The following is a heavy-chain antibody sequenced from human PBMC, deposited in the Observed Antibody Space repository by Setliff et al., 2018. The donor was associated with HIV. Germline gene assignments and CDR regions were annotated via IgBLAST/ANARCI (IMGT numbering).Heavy chain of an antibody. CDR2: VNHNGTT. CDR3: ARRAESTTTWFSSWYSYDMDV. CDR1: GGSFSAYY. J-gene: IGHJ6*02. V-gene: IGHV4-34*01. Sequence: SETLSLTCVVYGGSFSAYYWSWIRQPPGKGLEWIGEVNHNGTTTYNPSLKSRVTISRDTTKNEFSLKLNSVTSADTAVYFCARRAESTTTWFSSWYSYDMDVWGQGTPVTVSS. D-gene: IGHD2-15*01.